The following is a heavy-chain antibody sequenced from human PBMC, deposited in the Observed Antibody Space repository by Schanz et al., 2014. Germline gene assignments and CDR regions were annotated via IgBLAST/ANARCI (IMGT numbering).Heavy chain of an antibody. CDR2: ILGLASTT. Sequence: EVQLLESGGGLVQPGGSLRLSCAASGFTFSTSAMSWVRQVPGKGLEWVSAILGLASTTYYADSVKGRFTISRDNSKNTLYLQMDSLRAEDTAVYFCAKGRFGELSAFDTWGQGTMVTVSS. CDR3: AKGRFGELSAFDT. CDR1: GFTFSTSA. V-gene: IGHV3-23*01. J-gene: IGHJ3*02. D-gene: IGHD3-10*01.